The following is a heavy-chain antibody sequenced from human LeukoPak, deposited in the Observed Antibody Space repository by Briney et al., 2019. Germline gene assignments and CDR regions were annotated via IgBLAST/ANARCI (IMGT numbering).Heavy chain of an antibody. D-gene: IGHD2-2*01. CDR1: GGPISSSSYY. Sequence: SETLSLTCTVSGGPISSSSYYWGWIRQPPGKGLEWIGSIYYSGSTYYNPSLKSRVTISVDTSKNQFSLKLSSVTAADTAVYYCARQRGNLQLFDPWGQGTLVTVSS. J-gene: IGHJ5*02. V-gene: IGHV4-39*01. CDR2: IYYSGST. CDR3: ARQRGNLQLFDP.